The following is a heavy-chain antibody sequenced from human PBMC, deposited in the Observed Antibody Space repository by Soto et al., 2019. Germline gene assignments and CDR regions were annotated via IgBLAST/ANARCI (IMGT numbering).Heavy chain of an antibody. D-gene: IGHD3-10*01. Sequence: ASETLSLTCAVYGGSFSGYYWSWIRQPPGKGLEWIGEINHSGSTNYNPSLKSRVTISVDTSKNQFSLKLSSVTAADTAVYYCARGYGRSIHYWGQATLVSVSS. CDR3: ARGYGRSIHY. V-gene: IGHV4-34*01. J-gene: IGHJ4*02. CDR1: GGSFSGYY. CDR2: INHSGST.